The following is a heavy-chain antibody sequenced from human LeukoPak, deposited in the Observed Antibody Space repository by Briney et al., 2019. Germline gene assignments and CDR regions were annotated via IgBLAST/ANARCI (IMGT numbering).Heavy chain of an antibody. D-gene: IGHD3-10*01. CDR1: GGSISSSSYY. Sequence: PSETLSLTCTVSGGSISSSSYYWSWIRQPPGKGLEWIGYIYYSGSTNYNPSLKSRVTISVDTSKNQFSLKLSSVTAADTAVYYCARSVLLWFGDAFDIWGQGTMVTVSS. CDR3: ARSVLLWFGDAFDI. CDR2: IYYSGST. V-gene: IGHV4-61*05. J-gene: IGHJ3*02.